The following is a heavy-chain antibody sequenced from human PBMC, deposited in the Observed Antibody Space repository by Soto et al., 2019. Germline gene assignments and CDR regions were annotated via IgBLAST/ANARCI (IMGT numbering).Heavy chain of an antibody. CDR1: GFTFSSYS. CDR2: ISSSSSYI. V-gene: IGHV3-21*01. J-gene: IGHJ4*02. Sequence: EVQLVESGGGVVKPGGSLRLSCAASGFTFSSYSMNWVRQAPGKGLEWVSSISSSSSYIYYADSVKGRFTISRDNAKNSLYLQMNSLRVEDTAVYYCARGGDGDYYDSSGYYRDWGQGTLVTVSS. CDR3: ARGGDGDYYDSSGYYRD. D-gene: IGHD3-22*01.